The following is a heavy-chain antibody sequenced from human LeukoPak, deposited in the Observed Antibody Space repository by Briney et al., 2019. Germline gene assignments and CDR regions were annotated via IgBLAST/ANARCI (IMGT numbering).Heavy chain of an antibody. CDR3: ARAYNSHFDY. CDR1: GFTFSTYS. Sequence: GGSLRLSCAASGFTFSTYSMNWVRQAPGKGLEWVSYISRNSGSIYYAYSVKGRFTISRDNAKNSLYLQMNSLRAEDTAVYYCARAYNSHFDYWGQGALVTVSS. D-gene: IGHD1-1*01. J-gene: IGHJ4*02. CDR2: ISRNSGSI. V-gene: IGHV3-48*01.